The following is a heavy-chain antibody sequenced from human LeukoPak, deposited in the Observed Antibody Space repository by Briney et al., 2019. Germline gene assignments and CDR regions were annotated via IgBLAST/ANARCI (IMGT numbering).Heavy chain of an antibody. CDR3: ARAWRGTTLPSRYSYGMDV. CDR1: GFTFSSYD. J-gene: IGHJ6*02. Sequence: GGSLRLSCAASGFTFSSYDMHWVRQATGKGLEWVSAIGTAGDTYYPGSVKGRFTISRENAKNSLYLQMNSLRAGDTAVYYCARAWRGTTLPSRYSYGMDVWGQGTTVTVSS. CDR2: IGTAGDT. D-gene: IGHD4-11*01. V-gene: IGHV3-13*01.